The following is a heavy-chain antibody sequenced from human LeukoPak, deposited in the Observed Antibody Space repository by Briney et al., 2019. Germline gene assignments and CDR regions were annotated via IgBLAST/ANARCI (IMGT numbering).Heavy chain of an antibody. Sequence: GSLRLSCAASGFTFSDYYMSWIRQPPGKGLEWIGYIYYTGSTNYNPSLKSRVTISVDTSKNQFSLKLSSVTAADTAVYYCARDSGVRGVITDAFDIWGQGTMVTVSS. CDR2: IYYTGST. J-gene: IGHJ3*02. CDR1: GFTFSDYY. D-gene: IGHD3-10*01. CDR3: ARDSGVRGVITDAFDI. V-gene: IGHV4-59*01.